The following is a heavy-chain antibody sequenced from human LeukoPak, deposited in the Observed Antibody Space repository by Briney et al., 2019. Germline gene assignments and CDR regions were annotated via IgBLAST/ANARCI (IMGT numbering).Heavy chain of an antibody. CDR3: ARRSTMVRGVINGYFDY. CDR1: GGSISSSSYY. Sequence: SSETLSLTCTVSGGSISSSSYYWGWIRQPPGKGLERIGSIYYSGSTYYNPSLKSRVTISVDTSKNQFSLKLTSVTAADTALYYCARRSTMVRGVINGYFDYWGQGTLVTVSS. D-gene: IGHD3-10*01. CDR2: IYYSGST. V-gene: IGHV4-39*07. J-gene: IGHJ4*02.